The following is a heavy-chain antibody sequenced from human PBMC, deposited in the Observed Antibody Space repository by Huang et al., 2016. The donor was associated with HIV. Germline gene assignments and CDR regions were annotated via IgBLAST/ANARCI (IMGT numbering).Heavy chain of an antibody. CDR1: GGTFSSYA. V-gene: IGHV1-69*01. J-gene: IGHJ4*02. D-gene: IGHD3-22*01. CDR3: ARVESRRYYDSSGYYY. Sequence: QVQLVQSGAEVKKPGSSVKVSCKASGGTFSSYAISWVRQAPGQGLEWMGGSIPIFGTATYAQKFQGRVTITADESTSTAYMELSSLRSEDTAVYYCARVESRRYYDSSGYYYWGQGTLVTVSS. CDR2: SIPIFGTA.